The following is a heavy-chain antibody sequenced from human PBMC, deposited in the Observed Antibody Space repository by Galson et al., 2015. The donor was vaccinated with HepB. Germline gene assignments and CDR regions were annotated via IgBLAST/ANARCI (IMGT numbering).Heavy chain of an antibody. Sequence: SLRLSCAASGFTSGSYAMSWVRQAPGKGLEWISVISGTGGVTYYADSVKGRFTISRDNSEKKWYLQMNSLRAGGTAVYYCACGRSNGWYSIIDDWGQGTLVTVSS. V-gene: IGHV3-23*01. CDR2: ISGTGGVT. CDR3: ACGRSNGWYSIIDD. J-gene: IGHJ4*02. D-gene: IGHD6-19*01. CDR1: GFTSGSYA.